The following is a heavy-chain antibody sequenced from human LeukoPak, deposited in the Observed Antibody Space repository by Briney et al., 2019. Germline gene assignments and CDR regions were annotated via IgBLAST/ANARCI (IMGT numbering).Heavy chain of an antibody. CDR2: ITSSGSYT. D-gene: IGHD3-9*01. CDR3: ATDQRYAFDY. J-gene: IGHJ4*02. Sequence: GGSLRLSCAASGFTFSNYYMSWIRQTPGKGLEGVSYITSSGSYTNYADSVKGRFTISRDDGKNTLYLHMNSLRDDDTAVYYCATDQRYAFDYWGQGILVTVSS. V-gene: IGHV3-11*03. CDR1: GFTFSNYY.